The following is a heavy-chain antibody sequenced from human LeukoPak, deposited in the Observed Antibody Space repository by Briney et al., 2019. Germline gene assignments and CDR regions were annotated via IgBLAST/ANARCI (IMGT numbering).Heavy chain of an antibody. D-gene: IGHD3-22*01. J-gene: IGHJ4*02. CDR2: ISAYNGNT. V-gene: IGHV1-18*01. CDR3: AREYYYDSSGYPDFDY. Sequence: ASVKVSCKASGYTFTSYGISWVRQAPGQGLEWMGWISAYNGNTNYAQKLQGTVTMTTDTATSTAYMELRSLRSDDTAVYYCAREYYYDSSGYPDFDYWGQGTLVTVSS. CDR1: GYTFTSYG.